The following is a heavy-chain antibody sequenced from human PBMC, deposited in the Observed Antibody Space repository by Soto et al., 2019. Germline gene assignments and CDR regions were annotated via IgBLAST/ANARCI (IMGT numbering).Heavy chain of an antibody. CDR1: GFTFSSYG. CDR3: ARDCCTGAGMGPWFDP. V-gene: IGHV3-33*01. Sequence: LRLSCAASGFTFSSYGMHWVRQAPGKGLEWVAVIWYDGSNKYYADSVKGRFTISRDNSKNTLYLQMNSLRAEDTAVYYCARDCCTGAGMGPWFDPWGQGTLVTVSS. J-gene: IGHJ5*02. D-gene: IGHD6-13*01. CDR2: IWYDGSNK.